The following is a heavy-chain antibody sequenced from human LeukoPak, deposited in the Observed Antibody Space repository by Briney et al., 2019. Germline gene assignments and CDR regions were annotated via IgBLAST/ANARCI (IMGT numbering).Heavy chain of an antibody. V-gene: IGHV3-7*01. CDR3: ARVCSSTTCYLGVRGDY. J-gene: IGHJ4*02. D-gene: IGHD2-2*01. CDR2: IKEDGSEK. Sequence: PGGPLRLSCAASGFTFSSYWISWVRQAPRKGRDWVANIKEDGSEKYHVDSVKGRFTISRDNAKNSLYLQMNSLRAEDTAVYYCARVCSSTTCYLGVRGDYWGQGTLVTVSS. CDR1: GFTFSSYW.